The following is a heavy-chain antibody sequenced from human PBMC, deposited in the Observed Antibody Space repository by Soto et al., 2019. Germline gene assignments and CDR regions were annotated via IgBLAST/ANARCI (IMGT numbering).Heavy chain of an antibody. CDR2: ITNRGTHT. CDR1: GFSFSSYT. CDR3: ARAHEVAWFDS. Sequence: GFSFSSYTMNWVRQAPGKGLQWVASITNRGTHTYSADSVKGRFTISRDNDKNSLYLQMNNLRAEDTATYYCARAHEVAWFDSWGLGTLVTVSS. V-gene: IGHV3-21*06. D-gene: IGHD2-15*01. J-gene: IGHJ5*01.